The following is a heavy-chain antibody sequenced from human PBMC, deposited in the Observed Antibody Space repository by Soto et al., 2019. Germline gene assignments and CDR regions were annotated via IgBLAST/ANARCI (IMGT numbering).Heavy chain of an antibody. Sequence: QVQLVESGGGVVQPGRSLRLSCAASGFTFSSYAMHWVRQAPGKGLEWVAVISYDGSNKYYADSVKGRFTISRDNSKNTVYLQMNSLRAEDTAVYYCAREAGAADYWGQGTLVTVSS. D-gene: IGHD1-26*01. V-gene: IGHV3-30-3*01. CDR3: AREAGAADY. CDR1: GFTFSSYA. J-gene: IGHJ4*02. CDR2: ISYDGSNK.